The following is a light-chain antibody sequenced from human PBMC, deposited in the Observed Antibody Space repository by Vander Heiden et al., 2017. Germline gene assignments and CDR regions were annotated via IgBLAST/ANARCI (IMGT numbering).Light chain of an antibody. J-gene: IGKJ1*01. V-gene: IGKV1-5*03. CDR1: QSISSW. CDR2: KAS. Sequence: DTQTTPSPSPLSASVGDRVTITCRASQSISSWLAWYQQKPGKAPKLLIYKASSLESGVPSRFSGSGSGTEFTLTISSLQPDDFATYYCQQYNSYSWTFGQGTKVEIK. CDR3: QQYNSYSWT.